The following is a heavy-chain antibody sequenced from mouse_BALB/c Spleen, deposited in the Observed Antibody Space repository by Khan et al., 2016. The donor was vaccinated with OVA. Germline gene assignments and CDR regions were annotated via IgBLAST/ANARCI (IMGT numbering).Heavy chain of an antibody. Sequence: EVELVESGGGLVQPGGSRKLSCVASGFTFSDYGMAWVRQAPGKGPEGVAFISSLAYTIYYADTVTGRFTISRENAKNTLYLEMSSLRSEDTAMYYCARGRAWFAYWGQGTLVTVSA. CDR2: ISSLAYTI. V-gene: IGHV5-15*02. CDR1: GFTFSDYG. CDR3: ARGRAWFAY. J-gene: IGHJ3*01.